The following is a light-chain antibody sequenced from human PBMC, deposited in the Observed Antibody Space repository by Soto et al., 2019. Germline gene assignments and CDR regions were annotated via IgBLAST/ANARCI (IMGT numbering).Light chain of an antibody. CDR1: SSGIGTFNL. V-gene: IGLV2-14*02. CDR2: EVS. J-gene: IGLJ2*01. CDR3: SSYTSSSTLV. Sequence: QSALTQPASVSGSPGQSIAISCTGNSSGIGTFNLVSWYQQHPGRAPKLIIYEVSNRPSGVSNRFSGSKSGNTASLTISGLQAEDEADYYCSSYTSSSTLVFGGGTKVTVL.